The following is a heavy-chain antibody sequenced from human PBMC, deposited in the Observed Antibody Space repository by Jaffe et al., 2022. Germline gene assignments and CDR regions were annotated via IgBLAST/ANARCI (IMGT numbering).Heavy chain of an antibody. V-gene: IGHV3-48*01. Sequence: EVQLVESGGGLVQPGGSLRLSCAASGFTFSSYSMNWVRQAPGKGLEWVSYISSSSSTIYYADSVKGRFTISRDNAKNSLYLQMNSLRAEDTAVYYCARDSPYGDFGDDAFDIWGQGTMVTVSS. CDR3: ARDSPYGDFGDDAFDI. CDR1: GFTFSSYS. CDR2: ISSSSSTI. J-gene: IGHJ3*02. D-gene: IGHD4-17*01.